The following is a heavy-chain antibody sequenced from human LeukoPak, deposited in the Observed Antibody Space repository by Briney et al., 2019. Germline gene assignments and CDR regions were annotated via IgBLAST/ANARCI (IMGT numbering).Heavy chain of an antibody. D-gene: IGHD3-10*01. V-gene: IGHV3-30*02. Sequence: PGGSLRLSCVASGFTFSDYNMHWVRQAPGKGLEWVALIEDGGTSKQYADSVQGRFTLSRDNAKSTVYLQMNSLRAEDTAVYYCAKDQGRERYGMDVWGRGTTVTVS. CDR2: IEDGGTSK. CDR1: GFTFSDYN. J-gene: IGHJ6*02. CDR3: AKDQGRERYGMDV.